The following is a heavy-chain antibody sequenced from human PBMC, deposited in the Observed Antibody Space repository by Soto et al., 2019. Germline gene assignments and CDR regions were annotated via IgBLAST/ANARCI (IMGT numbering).Heavy chain of an antibody. V-gene: IGHV3-23*01. CDR2: IGATGATT. CDR1: RFTFSNYA. J-gene: IGHJ4*02. D-gene: IGHD4-17*01. Sequence: EVQLLESGGGLIQPGGSLRLSCAASRFTFSNYAMSWVRQAPGKGLEWVSSIGATGATTYYADSVKGRFTLSRANSKTTMYLQMNSLRAEDTAVYSCATVVVAVTGFDNWGQGTLVTVSS. CDR3: ATVVVAVTGFDN.